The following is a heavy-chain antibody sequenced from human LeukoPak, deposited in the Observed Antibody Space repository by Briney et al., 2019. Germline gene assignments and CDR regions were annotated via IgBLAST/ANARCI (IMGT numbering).Heavy chain of an antibody. J-gene: IGHJ4*02. Sequence: GRSLRLSCAASGFTFSSYAMHWVRQAPGKGLEWVAVISYDGSNKYYADSVKGRFTISRDNSKNTLYLQMNSLRAEDTAVYYCARGGYSYTDYWGQGTLVTVSS. CDR2: ISYDGSNK. CDR3: ARGGYSYTDY. CDR1: GFTFSSYA. D-gene: IGHD5-18*01. V-gene: IGHV3-30-3*01.